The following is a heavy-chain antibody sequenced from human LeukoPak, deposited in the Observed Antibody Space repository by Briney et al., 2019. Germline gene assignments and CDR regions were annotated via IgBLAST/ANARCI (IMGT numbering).Heavy chain of an antibody. J-gene: IGHJ4*02. Sequence: GSLRLSCAASGFTFSSYWMSWVRQAPGKGLEWVANIKQDGSEKYYVDSVKGRFTISRDNAKNSLYLQMNSLRAEDTAFYYCARVTSGWYPIIDYWGQGTLVTVSS. D-gene: IGHD6-19*01. CDR2: IKQDGSEK. V-gene: IGHV3-7*03. CDR1: GFTFSSYW. CDR3: ARVTSGWYPIIDY.